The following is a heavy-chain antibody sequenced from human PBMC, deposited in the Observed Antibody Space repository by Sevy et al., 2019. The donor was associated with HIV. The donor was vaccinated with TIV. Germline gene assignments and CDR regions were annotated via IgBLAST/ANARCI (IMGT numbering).Heavy chain of an antibody. Sequence: ASVKVSCKVSGYTITKLSIHWVRQAPGKGLEWLGDFDPQDDEIIYAQRFQGRLTMTEDTSTETAYMELSSLTSEDTAVYYCATVGLRYYSGSSSYQGDWFDPWGQGTLVTVSS. CDR2: FDPQDDEI. CDR3: ATVGLRYYSGSSSYQGDWFDP. J-gene: IGHJ5*02. V-gene: IGHV1-24*01. CDR1: GYTITKLS. D-gene: IGHD2-15*01.